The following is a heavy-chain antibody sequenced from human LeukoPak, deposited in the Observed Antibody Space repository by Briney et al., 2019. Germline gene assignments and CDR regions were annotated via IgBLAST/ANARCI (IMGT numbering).Heavy chain of an antibody. CDR3: ARGDFGVVIPFDY. J-gene: IGHJ4*02. CDR1: GYTFTSYY. D-gene: IGHD3-3*01. CDR2: INPNSGGT. V-gene: IGHV1-2*02. Sequence: ASVKVSCKASGYTFTSYYMHWVRQAPGQGLEWMGWINPNSGGTNYAQKFQGRVTMTRDTSISTAYMELSRLRSDDTAVYYCARGDFGVVIPFDYWGQGTLVTVSS.